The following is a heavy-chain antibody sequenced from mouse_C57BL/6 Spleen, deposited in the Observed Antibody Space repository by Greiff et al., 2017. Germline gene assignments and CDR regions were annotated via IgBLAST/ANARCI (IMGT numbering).Heavy chain of an antibody. CDR1: GYTFTSYW. Sequence: VQLQQPGAELVRPGSSVKLSCKASGYTFTSYWMDWVKQRPGQGLEWIGNIYPSDSETHYNQKFKDKATMTVDKSSSTAYMQLSSLTSEDSAVYYCASTTVVAPYYAMDYWGQGTSVTVSS. CDR3: ASTTVVAPYYAMDY. J-gene: IGHJ4*01. D-gene: IGHD1-1*01. CDR2: IYPSDSET. V-gene: IGHV1-61*01.